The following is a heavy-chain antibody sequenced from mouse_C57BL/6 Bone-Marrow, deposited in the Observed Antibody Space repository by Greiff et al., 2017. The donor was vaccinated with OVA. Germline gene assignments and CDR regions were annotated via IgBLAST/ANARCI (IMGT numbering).Heavy chain of an antibody. J-gene: IGHJ2*01. V-gene: IGHV1-75*01. CDR1: GYTFPDYY. D-gene: IGHD2-3*01. CDR2: LFPGSGST. CDR3: AREGGYDGYFY. Sequence: QVQLQQSGPELVKPGASVKISCKASGYTFPDYYINWVKQRPGQGLEWIGWLFPGSGSTYYNEKFKGKAPLTVDKSSSTAYMLRSILTAEDAAVYFCAREGGYDGYFYWGQGTTLTVSA.